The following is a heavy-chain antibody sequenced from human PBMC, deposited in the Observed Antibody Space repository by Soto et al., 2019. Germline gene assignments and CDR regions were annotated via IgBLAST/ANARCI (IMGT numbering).Heavy chain of an antibody. D-gene: IGHD3-22*01. CDR1: GGSISSYD. J-gene: IGHJ4*02. CDR2: IYTSGST. CDR3: ARDPFGDSSGYWSN. Sequence: SETLSLTCSVSGGSISSYDWSWIRQPAGKGLEWIGRIYTSGSTNYNPSLKSRVTMSVDTSKNQFSLKLSSVTAADTAVYYCARDPFGDSSGYWSNWGQGTLVTVSS. V-gene: IGHV4-4*07.